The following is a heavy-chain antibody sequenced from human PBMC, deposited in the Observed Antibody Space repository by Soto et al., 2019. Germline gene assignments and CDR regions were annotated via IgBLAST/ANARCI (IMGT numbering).Heavy chain of an antibody. V-gene: IGHV3-74*01. J-gene: IGHJ4*02. Sequence: GGSLRLSCAASEFTFSNYGMYWVRQAPGKGLVWVSRINSDGSSTSYADSVKGRFTISRDNAKNTLYLQMNSLRAEDTAVYYCARSPSSGWYYFDYWGQGTLVTVSS. D-gene: IGHD6-19*01. CDR2: INSDGSST. CDR1: EFTFSNYG. CDR3: ARSPSSGWYYFDY.